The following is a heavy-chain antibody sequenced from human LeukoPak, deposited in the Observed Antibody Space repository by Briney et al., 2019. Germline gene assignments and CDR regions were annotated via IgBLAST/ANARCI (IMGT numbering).Heavy chain of an antibody. CDR2: ISGSGGST. Sequence: PGGSLRLSCAASGFTFSSYAMSWVRQAPGKGLEWVSAISGSGGSTYYADSVEGRFTISRDNSKNTLYLQMNSLRAEDTAVYYCAKDRGRGSIVVAATTIDYWGQGTLVTVSS. J-gene: IGHJ4*02. D-gene: IGHD2-2*01. V-gene: IGHV3-23*01. CDR1: GFTFSSYA. CDR3: AKDRGRGSIVVAATTIDY.